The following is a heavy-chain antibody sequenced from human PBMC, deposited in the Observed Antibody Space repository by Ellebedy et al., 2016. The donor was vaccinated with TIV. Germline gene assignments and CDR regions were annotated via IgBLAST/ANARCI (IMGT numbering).Heavy chain of an antibody. CDR2: TYTSGNI. D-gene: IGHD1-1*01. V-gene: IGHV4-4*07. J-gene: IGHJ3*02. Sequence: MPSETLSLTCTVPGASIRSYFWSWIRQPAGKTLEWIERTYTSGNINYNPSFKSRVTLSLDTSKSQFSLRLNSVTAADTAVYYCARDMESDFGDAFDIWGQGTMVTISS. CDR1: GASIRSYF. CDR3: ARDMESDFGDAFDI.